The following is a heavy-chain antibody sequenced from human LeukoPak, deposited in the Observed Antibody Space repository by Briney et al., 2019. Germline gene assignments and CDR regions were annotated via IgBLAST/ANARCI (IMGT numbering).Heavy chain of an antibody. V-gene: IGHV1-24*01. CDR1: GYTLTEVS. CDR2: FDPADGEA. D-gene: IGHD2-2*01. CDR3: ATDRYQPLSVFDF. Sequence: ASVKVSCKVSGYTLTEVSIHWVRQAPGKGLEWMGGFDPADGEAIYAQKFQGRVTLTEDTATDTAYMELSSLRCEDTAVYYCATDRYQPLSVFDFWGQGTLVTVSS. J-gene: IGHJ4*02.